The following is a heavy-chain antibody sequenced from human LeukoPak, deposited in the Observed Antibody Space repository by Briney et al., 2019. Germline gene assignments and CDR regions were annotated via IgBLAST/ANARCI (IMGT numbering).Heavy chain of an antibody. CDR1: GFTFSSYS. D-gene: IGHD6-13*01. Sequence: PGGSLRLSCAASGFTFSSYSMNWVRQAPGKGLEWVSPISSSSSYIYYADSVKGRFTISRDNAKNTLYLQMNSLRAEDTAVYYCARVSSSSWWALDYWGQGTLVTVSS. CDR2: ISSSSSYI. V-gene: IGHV3-21*01. CDR3: ARVSSSSWWALDY. J-gene: IGHJ4*02.